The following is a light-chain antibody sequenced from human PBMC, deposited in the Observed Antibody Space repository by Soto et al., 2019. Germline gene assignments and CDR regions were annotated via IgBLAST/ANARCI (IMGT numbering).Light chain of an antibody. J-gene: IGKJ5*01. CDR2: DAF. CDR1: QSVRTY. CDR3: QQRSFWVT. V-gene: IGKV3-11*01. Sequence: EIVLTQSPGTLSLSPGERATLSCRASQSVRTYLSWFQQKPGQAPRLLIYDAFNRASGIPARFSGSGSGTDFTLTISSLEPEDSAVYYCQQRSFWVTFGQGTGLEIK.